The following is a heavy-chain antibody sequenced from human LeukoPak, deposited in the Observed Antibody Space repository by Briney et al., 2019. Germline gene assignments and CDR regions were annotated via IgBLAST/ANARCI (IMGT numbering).Heavy chain of an antibody. J-gene: IGHJ4*02. CDR1: GFTFSDHY. V-gene: IGHV3-72*01. CDR2: TRNKANSYTT. D-gene: IGHD3-22*01. CDR3: AREKYYYDSSTLFDY. Sequence: GGSLRLSYAASGFTFSDHYMDWVRQAPGKGLEWVGRTRNKANSYTTEYAASVKGRFTISRDDSKNSLYLQMNSLKTEDTAVYYCAREKYYYDSSTLFDYWGQGTLVTVSS.